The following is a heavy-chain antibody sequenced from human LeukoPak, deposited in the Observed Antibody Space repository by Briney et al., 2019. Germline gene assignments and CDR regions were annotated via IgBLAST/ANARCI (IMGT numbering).Heavy chain of an antibody. V-gene: IGHV3-7*03. CDR3: ARLYTYMDV. CDR2: IKPDGDEK. Sequence: GGSLRLSCAASGFTFSTYCMTWLRQTPGKGLEWVANIKPDGDEKYYVDSVKGRFTISRDNAKNSLYLQMNSLRAEDTALYYCARLYTYMDVWGKGTTVTVSS. CDR1: GFTFSTYC. J-gene: IGHJ6*03.